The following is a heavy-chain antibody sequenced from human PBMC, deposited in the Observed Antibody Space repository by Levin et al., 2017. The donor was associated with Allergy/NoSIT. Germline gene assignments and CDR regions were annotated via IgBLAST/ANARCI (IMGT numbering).Heavy chain of an antibody. CDR3: ARGVGIAAAGFDY. CDR1: GYTFTGYY. Sequence: ASVKVSCKASGYTFTGYYMHWVRQAPGQGLEWMGWINPNSGGTNYAQKFQGRVTMTRDTSISTAYMELSRLRSDDTAVYYCARGVGIAAAGFDYWGQGTLVTVSS. J-gene: IGHJ4*02. CDR2: INPNSGGT. V-gene: IGHV1-2*02. D-gene: IGHD6-13*01.